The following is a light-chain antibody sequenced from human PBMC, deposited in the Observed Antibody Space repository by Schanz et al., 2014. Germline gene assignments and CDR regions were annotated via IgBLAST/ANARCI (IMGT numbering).Light chain of an antibody. CDR2: AAS. Sequence: DIQMTQSPSSLSAFVGGRVTITCRASQGISNYLAWYQQKPGKVPKLLIYAASTLQSGVPSRFSGSGSGTDFTLTISSLQPEDIATYYCQQTHNTPHELSFGGGTKVDMK. V-gene: IGKV1-27*01. CDR3: QQTHNTPHELS. CDR1: QGISNY. J-gene: IGKJ4*01.